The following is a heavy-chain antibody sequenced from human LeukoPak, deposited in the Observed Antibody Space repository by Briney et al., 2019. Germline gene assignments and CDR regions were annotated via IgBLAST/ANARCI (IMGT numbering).Heavy chain of an antibody. CDR2: INPNSGGT. Sequence: ASVKVSCKASGYTFTGYYMHWVRQAPGQGLEWMGWINPNSGGTNYAQKFQGRVTMTRDTSISTAYMELSRQRSDDTAVYYCARDFGIAVAGTAYYYYYMDVWGKGTTVTISS. V-gene: IGHV1-2*02. J-gene: IGHJ6*03. CDR3: ARDFGIAVAGTAYYYYYMDV. D-gene: IGHD6-19*01. CDR1: GYTFTGYY.